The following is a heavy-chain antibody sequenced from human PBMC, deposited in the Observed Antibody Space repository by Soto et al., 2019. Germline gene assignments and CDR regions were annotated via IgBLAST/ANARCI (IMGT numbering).Heavy chain of an antibody. V-gene: IGHV1-18*01. CDR2: ISAYNGNT. CDR3: ARDRGIAARGYYYYGMDV. CDR1: GYTFTSYG. D-gene: IGHD6-6*01. J-gene: IGHJ6*02. Sequence: GASVKVSCKASGYTFTSYGISWVRQAPGQGLEWMGWISAYNGNTNYAQKLQGRVTMTTDTSTSTAYMELRSLRSDDTAVYYCARDRGIAARGYYYYGMDVWGQGTTVTVSS.